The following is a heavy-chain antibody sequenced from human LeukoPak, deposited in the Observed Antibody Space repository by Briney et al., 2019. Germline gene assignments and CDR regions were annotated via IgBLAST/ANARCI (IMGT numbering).Heavy chain of an antibody. Sequence: SETLSLTCTVSGGSITGYYWSWIRQPPGKGLEWIGYIHHSGSTDYNPSLKSRVTILVDTSKNQFSLKLSSVTATDTAVYYCVRTRSTWSNDPFDIWGQGTMVTVSS. D-gene: IGHD2-15*01. CDR1: GGSITGYY. CDR3: VRTRSTWSNDPFDI. CDR2: IHHSGST. V-gene: IGHV4-59*08. J-gene: IGHJ3*02.